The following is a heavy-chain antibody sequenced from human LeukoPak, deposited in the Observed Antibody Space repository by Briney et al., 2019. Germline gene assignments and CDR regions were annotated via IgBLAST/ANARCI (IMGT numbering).Heavy chain of an antibody. CDR1: GFTFSSYS. J-gene: IGHJ4*02. CDR3: ARSGNYDC. V-gene: IGHV3-48*02. D-gene: IGHD1-1*01. CDR2: ISSTSSTI. Sequence: GGSLRLSCAAPGFTFSSYSMSWVRQAPGKGLEWVSYISSTSSTIYYADSVKGRFTISRDNAKNSLHLQMNSLRNEDTALYYCARSGNYDCWGQGTLVTVSS.